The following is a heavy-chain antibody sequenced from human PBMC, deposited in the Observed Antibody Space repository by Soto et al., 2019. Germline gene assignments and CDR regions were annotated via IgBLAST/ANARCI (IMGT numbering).Heavy chain of an antibody. V-gene: IGHV1-2*02. CDR2: INPNSGGT. J-gene: IGHJ4*02. CDR1: GYTFTGYY. D-gene: IGHD6-19*01. Sequence: GASVKVSCKASGYTFTGYYMHWVRQAPGQGLEWMGWINPNSGGTNYAQKFQGRVTMTRDTSISTAYMELSRLRSDDTAVYYCAREEQWLVRDQPFDYWGQGTLVTVSS. CDR3: AREEQWLVRDQPFDY.